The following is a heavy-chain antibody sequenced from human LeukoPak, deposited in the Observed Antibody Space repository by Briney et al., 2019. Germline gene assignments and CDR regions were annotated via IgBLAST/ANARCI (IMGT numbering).Heavy chain of an antibody. CDR1: GFTFSSYT. V-gene: IGHV3-23*01. J-gene: IGHJ4*02. CDR2: INNRGSST. CDR3: AKERQTGDYFTSDY. Sequence: GGSLRLSCAASGFTFSSYTMSWVRQAPREGLEWLSAINNRGSSTYYAGSVKDRFTISRDNSENTLYLQMNSLTVDDTAVYFCAKERQTGDYFTSDYWGQGTLVTVSS. D-gene: IGHD4-17*01.